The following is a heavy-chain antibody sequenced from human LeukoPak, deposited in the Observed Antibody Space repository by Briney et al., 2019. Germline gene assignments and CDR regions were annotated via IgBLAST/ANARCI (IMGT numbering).Heavy chain of an antibody. CDR3: VRALGWPLSYYFDY. J-gene: IGHJ4*02. Sequence: GRSLRLSCAASGFTFSNYGMHWVRQAPGKGLEWVAVIWHDGSNKYYVDSVKGRFTIPRDNSQNTLYLHMNSLRAEDAAVYYCVRALGWPLSYYFDYWGQGTLVTVSS. V-gene: IGHV3-33*01. CDR1: GFTFSNYG. D-gene: IGHD6-6*01. CDR2: IWHDGSNK.